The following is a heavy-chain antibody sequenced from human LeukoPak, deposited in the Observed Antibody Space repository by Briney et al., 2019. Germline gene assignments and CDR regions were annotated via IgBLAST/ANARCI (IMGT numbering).Heavy chain of an antibody. J-gene: IGHJ4*02. D-gene: IGHD1-26*01. CDR2: IIPIFGTA. CDR1: GGTFSSYA. V-gene: IGHV1-69*13. Sequence: SVKVSSKASGGTFSSYAISWVRQAPGQGLEWMGGIIPIFGTANYAQKFQGRVTITADESTSTAYMELSSLRSEDTAVYYCARDKAEWEILKVLDYWGQGTLVTVSS. CDR3: ARDKAEWEILKVLDY.